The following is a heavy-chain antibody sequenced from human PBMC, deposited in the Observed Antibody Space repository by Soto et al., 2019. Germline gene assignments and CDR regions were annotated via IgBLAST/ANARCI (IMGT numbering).Heavy chain of an antibody. D-gene: IGHD3-9*01. CDR2: VNPDGTIT. CDR3: SYDTFGDKDF. J-gene: IGHJ4*02. CDR1: GYTISHYW. V-gene: IGHV3-74*01. Sequence: DASWRPSCTASGYTISHYWMHWDRKAPGKGRVLVSRVNPDGTITTYADSVKGRFTISRDNAKNRLYLQMNSLGVEDTALYYCSYDTFGDKDFWGQGT.